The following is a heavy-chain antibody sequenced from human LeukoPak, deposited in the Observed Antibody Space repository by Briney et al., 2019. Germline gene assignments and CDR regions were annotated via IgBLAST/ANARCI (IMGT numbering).Heavy chain of an antibody. CDR2: IKPDGTEK. J-gene: IGHJ4*02. Sequence: TGGSLRLSCAASGFTFSDYYMSWVRQAPGKGLEWVANIKPDGTEKNYLDSVKGRFTISRDNARTSLYLQMNSLRADDTAVYYCARRNGGSFDYWGQGTLVTVSS. D-gene: IGHD2-15*01. CDR3: ARRNGGSFDY. V-gene: IGHV3-7*03. CDR1: GFTFSDYY.